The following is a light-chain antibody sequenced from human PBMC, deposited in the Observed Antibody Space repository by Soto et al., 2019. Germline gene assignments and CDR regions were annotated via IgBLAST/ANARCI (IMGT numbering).Light chain of an antibody. CDR2: DVT. V-gene: IGLV2-11*01. Sequence: QSALTQPRSVSGSLGQSVTVSCTRTSAAVGAFKSVSWYQQHPGKAPKLIIYDVTNRPSGVPHRFSGSKSGNTASLAISGLQAEDEADYYCSSYADTLIFGGGTKLTVL. CDR1: SAAVGAFKS. CDR3: SSYADTLI. J-gene: IGLJ2*01.